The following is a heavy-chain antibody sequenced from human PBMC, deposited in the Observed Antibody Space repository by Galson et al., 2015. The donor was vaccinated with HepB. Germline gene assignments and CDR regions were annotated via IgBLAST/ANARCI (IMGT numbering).Heavy chain of an antibody. CDR3: ARGVLLWDGPDY. Sequence: SVKVSCKVSGYTFTTYGMSWVRQAPGQGLEWMGWISTYSGDTNYAQKFQGRVTMTTDTSTSTVFMELSSLRSEDTAVYHCARGVLLWDGPDYWGQGTLVTVSS. J-gene: IGHJ4*02. CDR1: GYTFTTYG. CDR2: ISTYSGDT. D-gene: IGHD3-10*01. V-gene: IGHV1-18*04.